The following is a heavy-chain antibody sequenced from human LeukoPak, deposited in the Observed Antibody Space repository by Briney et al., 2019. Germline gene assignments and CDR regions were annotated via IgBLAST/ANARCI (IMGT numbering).Heavy chain of an antibody. CDR3: ASVRNPLYCSGGSCYPGEDYYYYYMDV. Sequence: ASVKVSCKASGYTFTNYDINWVRQATGQGLEWMGWMNPNSGNTGYAQKFQGRVTITADKSTSTAYMELSSLRSEDTAVYYCASVRNPLYCSGGSCYPGEDYYYYYMDVWGKGTTVTVSS. V-gene: IGHV1-8*01. CDR2: MNPNSGNT. D-gene: IGHD2-15*01. J-gene: IGHJ6*03. CDR1: GYTFTNYD.